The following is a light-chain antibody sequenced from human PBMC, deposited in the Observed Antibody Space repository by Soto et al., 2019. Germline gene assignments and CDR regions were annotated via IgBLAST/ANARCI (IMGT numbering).Light chain of an antibody. V-gene: IGKV3-20*01. J-gene: IGKJ5*01. CDR1: QSVSSSY. CDR3: QQYGSSPIT. CDR2: GAS. Sequence: ENVVTQSPGTPFFSPGEKATLSCRASQSVSSSYLAWSQQKPGQAPRLLIYGASSRATGIPDRFSGSVSGTDFTLTISRLEPEDFAVYYCQQYGSSPITFGQGTRLEIK.